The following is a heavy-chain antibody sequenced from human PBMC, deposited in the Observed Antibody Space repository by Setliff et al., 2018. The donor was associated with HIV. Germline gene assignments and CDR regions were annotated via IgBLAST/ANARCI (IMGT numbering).Heavy chain of an antibody. CDR2: INAGTGNT. Sequence: GASVKVSFKASGYRFTGFAIHWVRQAPGQRFEWMGWINAGTGNTKYSQKFQDRVTISRDIHANTAYMELSSLRSEDTAIYYCARSLREYSYGSPDCWGPGTLVTVSS. J-gene: IGHJ4*02. CDR3: ARSLREYSYGSPDC. D-gene: IGHD5-18*01. V-gene: IGHV1-3*01. CDR1: GYRFTGFA.